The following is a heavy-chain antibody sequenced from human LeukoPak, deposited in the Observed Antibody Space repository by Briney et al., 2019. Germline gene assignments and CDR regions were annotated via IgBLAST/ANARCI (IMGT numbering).Heavy chain of an antibody. CDR2: IYHDGST. CDR1: GGSISSNNW. V-gene: IGHV4-4*02. J-gene: IGHJ4*02. Sequence: SETLSVTCAVSGGSISSNNWWIWIRQSPEKRLEWIGEIYHDGSTNYNPSLKSRVTISMDKSKNQLSLKLNFVTAADTAVYYCARDRGGYTYSHDYWGQGTLVTVSS. CDR3: ARDRGGYTYSHDY. D-gene: IGHD5-18*01.